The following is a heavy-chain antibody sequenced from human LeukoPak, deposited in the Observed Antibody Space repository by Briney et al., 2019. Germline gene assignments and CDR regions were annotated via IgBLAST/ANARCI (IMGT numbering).Heavy chain of an antibody. CDR2: ISVYNGNT. J-gene: IGHJ4*02. Sequence: AASVKVSCKASGYTFTSYGISWVRQAPGQGLEWMGWISVYNGNTNYAQNLQGRVTITTDTSTSTAYMELRSLRSDDTAVYYCARDYLAVVGRDPPTDYWGQGTLVTVSS. CDR1: GYTFTSYG. V-gene: IGHV1-18*01. CDR3: ARDYLAVVGRDPPTDY. D-gene: IGHD6-19*01.